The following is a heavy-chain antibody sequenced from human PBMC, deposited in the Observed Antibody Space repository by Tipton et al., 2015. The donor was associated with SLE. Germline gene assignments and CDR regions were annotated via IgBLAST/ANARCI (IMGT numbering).Heavy chain of an antibody. D-gene: IGHD6-13*01. CDR3: ARERLYSSSWFSD. CDR1: GGSISSSSYY. V-gene: IGHV4-61*01. CDR2: VFYSGSS. J-gene: IGHJ4*02. Sequence: TLSLTCTVSGGSISSSSYYWTWIRQPPGKGLEWLAYVFYSGSSNFNRAHYNPSLMGRVTISVDTSKNQFSLHLTSVTSADTAVYYCARERLYSSSWFSDWGQGTLVTVSS.